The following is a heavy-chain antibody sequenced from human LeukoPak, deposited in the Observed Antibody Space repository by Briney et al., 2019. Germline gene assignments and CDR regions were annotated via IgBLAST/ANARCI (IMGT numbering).Heavy chain of an antibody. J-gene: IGHJ4*02. CDR2: ISGSGGST. D-gene: IGHD3-10*01. V-gene: IGHV3-23*01. CDR3: AKDGGYYYGSGSAPGY. Sequence: GGSLRVSCAASGFTFSSYAMSWVRQAPGKGLEWVSAISGSGGSTYYADSVKGRFTISRDNSKYTLYLQMNSLRAEDTAVYFCAKDGGYYYGSGSAPGYWGQGTLVTVSS. CDR1: GFTFSSYA.